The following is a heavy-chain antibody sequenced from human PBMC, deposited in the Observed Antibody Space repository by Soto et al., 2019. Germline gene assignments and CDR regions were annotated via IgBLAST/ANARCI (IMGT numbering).Heavy chain of an antibody. CDR2: ISSSSSYI. CDR3: ARSWGYSSSWYSSQDYYYGMDV. V-gene: IGHV3-21*04. J-gene: IGHJ6*02. D-gene: IGHD6-13*01. Sequence: GGSLRLSCAASGFTFSSYSMNWVRQAPGKGLEWVSSISSSSSYIYYADSVKGRFTISRDNSKNTLYLQMSSLRSEDTAVYYCARSWGYSSSWYSSQDYYYGMDVWGQGTTVTVSS. CDR1: GFTFSSYS.